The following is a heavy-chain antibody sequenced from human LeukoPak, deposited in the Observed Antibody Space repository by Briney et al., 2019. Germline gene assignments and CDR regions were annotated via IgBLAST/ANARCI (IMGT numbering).Heavy chain of an antibody. J-gene: IGHJ3*02. D-gene: IGHD1-20*01. CDR1: GGSISSSGYY. CDR3: ARDDSANWNDVNKAFDI. CDR2: IYYSGST. V-gene: IGHV4-39*02. Sequence: PSETLSLTCTVSGGSISSSGYYWGWIRQPPGKGLEWIASIYYSGSTYYNPSLKSRVTISVDTSKNQLSLKLSSVTAADTAVYYCARDDSANWNDVNKAFDIWGQGTMVTVSS.